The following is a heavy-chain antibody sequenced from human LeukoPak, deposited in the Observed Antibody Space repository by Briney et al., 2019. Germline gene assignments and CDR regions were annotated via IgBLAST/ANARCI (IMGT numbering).Heavy chain of an antibody. Sequence: PGGSLRLSCAASGCTFSSYWMHWVRQAPGKGLVWVSRIKSDGSTTGYADSVKGRFTISRDNAKNTLYLQMNSLRAEDTAVYYCARGGSPPEALGDAFDIWGQGTMVTVSS. CDR2: IKSDGSTT. V-gene: IGHV3-74*01. J-gene: IGHJ3*02. D-gene: IGHD1-26*01. CDR3: ARGGSPPEALGDAFDI. CDR1: GCTFSSYW.